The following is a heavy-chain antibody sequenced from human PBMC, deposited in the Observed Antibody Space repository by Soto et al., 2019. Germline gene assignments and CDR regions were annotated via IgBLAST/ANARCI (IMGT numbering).Heavy chain of an antibody. Sequence: QVQLVESGGGVAQPGRSLRLSCVGSGFIFSNYGMHWVRQAPGKGLEWVAFISYDGSDILYADSVKGRFTISRDNSKSTLFLHMNRPTAEDTAVYFCAIVRVADSPLDHWGQGTLVTVSS. J-gene: IGHJ4*02. V-gene: IGHV3-30*03. D-gene: IGHD3-10*02. CDR1: GFIFSNYG. CDR3: AIVRVADSPLDH. CDR2: ISYDGSDI.